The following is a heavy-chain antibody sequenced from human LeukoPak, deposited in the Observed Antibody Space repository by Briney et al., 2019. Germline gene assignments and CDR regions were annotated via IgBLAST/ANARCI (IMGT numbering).Heavy chain of an antibody. CDR1: GFTVSSNY. J-gene: IGHJ4*02. CDR3: AASYGSGSYYTALDY. CDR2: IYSGGST. V-gene: IGHV3-53*01. D-gene: IGHD3-10*01. Sequence: GGSLRLSCAASGFTVSSNYMSWVRQAPGKGLEWVSVIYSGGSTYYADSVKGRFTISRENSKNTLYLQMNSLRAEDTAVYYCAASYGSGSYYTALDYWGQGTLVTVSS.